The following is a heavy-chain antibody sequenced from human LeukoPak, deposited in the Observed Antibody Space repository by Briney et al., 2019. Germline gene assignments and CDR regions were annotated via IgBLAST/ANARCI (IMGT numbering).Heavy chain of an antibody. V-gene: IGHV3-33*01. CDR2: IWYDGSNK. D-gene: IGHD5-12*01. CDR1: GFTFSSYG. Sequence: GGSLRLSWAASGFTFSSYGMHWVRQAPGKGLEWVAVIWYDGSNKYYADSVKGRFTISRDNSKNTLYLQMNNLRAEDTAVYYCARESGYDFDYWGQGTLVTVSS. J-gene: IGHJ4*02. CDR3: ARESGYDFDY.